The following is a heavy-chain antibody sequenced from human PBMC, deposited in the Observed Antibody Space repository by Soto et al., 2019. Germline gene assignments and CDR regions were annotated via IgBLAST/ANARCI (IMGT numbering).Heavy chain of an antibody. Sequence: EVQLLESGGGLVQPGGSLRLSCAASGFTFSSYAMSWVRQAPGKGLECVSVISGSGVNTYYAESVKGRFTIYRDNSKNTLYLQLNSLRAEDTAVYYCAKGSHPRIAAAGQYFDYWGQGTLVTVSS. CDR2: ISGSGVNT. CDR1: GFTFSSYA. D-gene: IGHD6-13*01. CDR3: AKGSHPRIAAAGQYFDY. V-gene: IGHV3-23*01. J-gene: IGHJ4*02.